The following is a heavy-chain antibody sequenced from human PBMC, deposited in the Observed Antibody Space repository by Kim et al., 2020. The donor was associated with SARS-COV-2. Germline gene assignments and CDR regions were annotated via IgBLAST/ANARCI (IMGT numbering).Heavy chain of an antibody. Sequence: SETLSLTCAVYGGSFSGYYWSWIRQPPGKGLEWIGEINHSGSTNYNPSLKSRVTISVDTSKNQFSLKLSSVTAGDTAVYYCATRNVLLWFGEGGYGMDVWGQGTTVTVSS. CDR2: INHSGST. D-gene: IGHD3-10*01. CDR3: ATRNVLLWFGEGGYGMDV. V-gene: IGHV4-34*01. J-gene: IGHJ6*02. CDR1: GGSFSGYY.